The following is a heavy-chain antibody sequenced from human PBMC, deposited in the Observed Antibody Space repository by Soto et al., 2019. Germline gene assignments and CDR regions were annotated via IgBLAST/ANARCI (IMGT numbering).Heavy chain of an antibody. D-gene: IGHD2-2*01. J-gene: IGHJ4*02. Sequence: GGSLRLSCASSGFNFRSFTMHLVRQAPGKGLEWVSGISYDGINAYYADSVKGRFAISRDNSKNTVSLQINSLRPADTAAYYCAKDGVNYASLSPVDYWGQGTLVTVSS. CDR2: ISYDGINA. V-gene: IGHV3-30*09. CDR1: GFNFRSFT. CDR3: AKDGVNYASLSPVDY.